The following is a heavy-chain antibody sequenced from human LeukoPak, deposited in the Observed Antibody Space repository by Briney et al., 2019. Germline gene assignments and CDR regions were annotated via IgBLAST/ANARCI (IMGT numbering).Heavy chain of an antibody. D-gene: IGHD2-2*01. V-gene: IGHV1-18*04. Sequence: ASVTVSCTASGYTFTSYGISWVRQAPGQGLEWMGWISAYNGNTNYAQKLQGRVTMTTDTSTSTAYMELRSLRSDDTAVYYCARVPVGYCSSTSCYASIQPSHEFDYWGQGTLVTVSS. CDR2: ISAYNGNT. CDR1: GYTFTSYG. CDR3: ARVPVGYCSSTSCYASIQPSHEFDY. J-gene: IGHJ4*02.